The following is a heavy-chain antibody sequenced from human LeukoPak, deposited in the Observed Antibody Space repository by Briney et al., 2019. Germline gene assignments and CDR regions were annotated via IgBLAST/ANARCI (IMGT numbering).Heavy chain of an antibody. Sequence: GGSLRLSCAASGFTFRSYAMSWVRQAPGKGLEWVSGISGSGGSTDYADSVKGRFTISRDNSKNTLYLQMNSLRAEDTAVYYCARLNDFWSGYYDYWGQGTLVTVSS. D-gene: IGHD3-3*01. CDR2: ISGSGGST. CDR3: ARLNDFWSGYYDY. V-gene: IGHV3-23*01. CDR1: GFTFRSYA. J-gene: IGHJ4*02.